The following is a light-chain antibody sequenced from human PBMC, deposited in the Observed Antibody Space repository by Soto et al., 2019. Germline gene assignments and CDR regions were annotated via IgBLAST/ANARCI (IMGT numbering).Light chain of an antibody. J-gene: IGKJ1*01. CDR1: QSVSDS. CDR2: AAS. V-gene: IGKV1-39*01. Sequence: DIQMTQSPSSLSASVGDGVTITCRANQSVSDSLNLYQQKPGKVPKLLIYAASSLRSGVPSRISGSGSGTDFTPTISSLQPEDFATYYCHQSYSTPQTFGQGTKVDIK. CDR3: HQSYSTPQT.